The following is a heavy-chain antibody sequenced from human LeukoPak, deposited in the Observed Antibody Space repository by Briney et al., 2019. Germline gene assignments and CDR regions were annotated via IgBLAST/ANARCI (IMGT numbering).Heavy chain of an antibody. V-gene: IGHV1-24*01. Sequence: ASVKVSCKVSGYTLTELSMHWVRQAPGKGLEGLGGFDPEDGETIYAQKFQGRVTMTEDTSTDTAYMTLSSLTSEDTAVQRSAARKSRWYELLCTWY. CDR1: GYTLTELS. D-gene: IGHD2-2*01. J-gene: IGHJ2*01. CDR3: AARKSRWYELLCTWY. CDR2: FDPEDGET.